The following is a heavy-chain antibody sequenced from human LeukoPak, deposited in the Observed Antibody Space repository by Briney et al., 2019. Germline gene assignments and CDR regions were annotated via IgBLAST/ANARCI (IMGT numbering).Heavy chain of an antibody. V-gene: IGHV3-30*02. CDR3: AKEVVVHYYYYYYMDV. CDR1: GFTFSSYG. CDR2: IRYDGSNK. D-gene: IGHD2-21*01. J-gene: IGHJ6*03. Sequence: GGSLRLSCAASGFTFSSYGMHWVRQAPGKGLEWVAFIRYDGSNKYYADSVKGRFTISRDNSKNTLYLQMNSLRAEDTAVYYCAKEVVVHYYYYYYMDVWGKGTTVTISS.